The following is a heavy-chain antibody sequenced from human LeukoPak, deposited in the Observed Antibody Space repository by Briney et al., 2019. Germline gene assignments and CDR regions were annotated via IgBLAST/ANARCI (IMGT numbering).Heavy chain of an antibody. J-gene: IGHJ4*02. V-gene: IGHV7-4-1*02. CDR2: INTNTRNP. CDR3: ARDWTRQVVVAARNFDD. D-gene: IGHD2-15*01. CDR1: GYIFTSYA. Sequence: ASVKVSCKASGYIFTSYAMNWVRQAPGQGLEWMGWINTNTRNPTYAQGFTGCFVFSLDTSVSTAYLQISSLKAEDTAVYYCARDWTRQVVVAARNFDDWGQGTLVTVSS.